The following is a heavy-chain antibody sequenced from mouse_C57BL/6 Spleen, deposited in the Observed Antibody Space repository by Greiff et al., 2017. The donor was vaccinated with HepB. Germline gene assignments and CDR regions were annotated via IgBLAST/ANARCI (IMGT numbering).Heavy chain of an antibody. V-gene: IGHV1-52*01. Sequence: VQLQQPGAELVRPGSSVKLSCKASGYTFTSYWMHWVKQRPIQGLEWIGNIDPSDSETHYNQKFKDKATLTVDKSSSTAYMQLSSLTSEDSAVYYCARGFYDGYGFAYWGQGTLVTVSA. CDR1: GYTFTSYW. D-gene: IGHD2-3*01. CDR3: ARGFYDGYGFAY. CDR2: IDPSDSET. J-gene: IGHJ3*01.